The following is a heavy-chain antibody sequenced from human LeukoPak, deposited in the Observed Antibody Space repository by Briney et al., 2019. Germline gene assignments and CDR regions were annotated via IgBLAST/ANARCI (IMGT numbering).Heavy chain of an antibody. J-gene: IGHJ5*02. D-gene: IGHD3-10*01. Sequence: SQTLSLTCTVSGGSISSADYYWTWIRQPPGKGLEWIGYIYYSGSTYYNPSLKSRVTISVYTSKNQFSLKLSSVTAADTAVYYCASRPFMIRGVIEPFDPWGQGTLVIVSS. CDR1: GGSISSADYY. V-gene: IGHV4-30-4*01. CDR3: ASRPFMIRGVIEPFDP. CDR2: IYYSGST.